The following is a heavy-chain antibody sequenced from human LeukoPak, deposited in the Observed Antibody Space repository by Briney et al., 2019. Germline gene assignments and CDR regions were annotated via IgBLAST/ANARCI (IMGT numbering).Heavy chain of an antibody. D-gene: IGHD3-10*01. Sequence: AGGSLRLSCAASGFTFSSYGMSWVRQAPGKGLEWVSGINWNGGSTGYADSVKGRFTISRDNAKNSLYLQMNSLRAEDTALYYCARVEYGSGSFNYWGQGTLVTVSS. CDR2: INWNGGST. J-gene: IGHJ4*02. CDR1: GFTFSSYG. CDR3: ARVEYGSGSFNY. V-gene: IGHV3-20*04.